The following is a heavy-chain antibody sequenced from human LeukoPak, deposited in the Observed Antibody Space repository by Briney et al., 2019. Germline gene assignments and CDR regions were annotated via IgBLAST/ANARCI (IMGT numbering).Heavy chain of an antibody. V-gene: IGHV1-69*13. Sequence: GASVKVSCKASGGTFSSYAISWARQAPGQGLEWMGGIIPIFGTANYAQKFQGRVTITADESTSTAYMELSSLRSEDTAVYYCARVGYYDSSGYYPRFDYWGQGTLVTVSS. D-gene: IGHD3-22*01. J-gene: IGHJ4*02. CDR1: GGTFSSYA. CDR2: IIPIFGTA. CDR3: ARVGYYDSSGYYPRFDY.